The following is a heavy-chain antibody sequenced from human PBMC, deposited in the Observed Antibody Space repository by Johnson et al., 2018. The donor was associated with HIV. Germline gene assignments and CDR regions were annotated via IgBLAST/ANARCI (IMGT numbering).Heavy chain of an antibody. Sequence: VQLVESGGGVVQPGRSLRLSCVASGFTFSSYGMHWVRQAPGKGLEWVTIISYDGSNKYYADSVKGRFTTSRDNSKNTLYLQMSSLRTEDTAVYYCAAAEYDAFDIWGQGTMVTVSS. CDR1: GFTFSSYG. J-gene: IGHJ3*02. CDR3: AAAEYDAFDI. CDR2: ISYDGSNK. D-gene: IGHD6-6*01. V-gene: IGHV3-30*03.